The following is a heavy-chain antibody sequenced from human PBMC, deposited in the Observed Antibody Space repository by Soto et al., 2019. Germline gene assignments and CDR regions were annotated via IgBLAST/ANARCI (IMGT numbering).Heavy chain of an antibody. CDR1: GYIFTNYY. CDR2: IDPLPTSGST. D-gene: IGHD6-13*01. Sequence: ASVKVSCKASGYIFTNYYIHWVRQAPGQGLEWMAIIDPLPTSGSTNYAQKFQGRVTVTRDTSTSTVYLELSSLRSDDTAVYYCARDLAAAAYWGQGTLVTVSS. CDR3: ARDLAAAAY. J-gene: IGHJ4*02. V-gene: IGHV1-46*01.